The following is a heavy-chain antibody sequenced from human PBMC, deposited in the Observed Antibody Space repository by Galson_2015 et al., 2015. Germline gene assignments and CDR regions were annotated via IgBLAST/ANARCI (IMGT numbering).Heavy chain of an antibody. CDR2: IYSSVTT. V-gene: IGHV3-53*01. Sequence: SLRLSCAASGFTVSSNYMTWVRQAPGKGLEWVSVIYSSVTTYYADSVKARFTISRDNSKNTLYLQMNSLRAEDTSVYYCASRITMLRGSGDVWGTGTTVTVSS. CDR3: ASRITMLRGSGDV. J-gene: IGHJ6*04. CDR1: GFTVSSNY. D-gene: IGHD3-10*01.